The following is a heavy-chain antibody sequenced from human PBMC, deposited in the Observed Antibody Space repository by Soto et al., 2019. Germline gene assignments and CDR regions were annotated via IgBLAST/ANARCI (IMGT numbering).Heavy chain of an antibody. Sequence: GGSLRLSCVASGFTLNGYAMNWVRQAPGKGLEWVSYISSSSGKIDYADSVKGRFTISRDNAKNSLFLQMNSLRDEDTAVYYCARDPSYGSSWYYYFDYWGQGTPVT. V-gene: IGHV3-48*02. CDR3: ARDPSYGSSWYYYFDY. J-gene: IGHJ4*02. CDR1: GFTLNGYA. CDR2: ISSSSGKI. D-gene: IGHD6-13*01.